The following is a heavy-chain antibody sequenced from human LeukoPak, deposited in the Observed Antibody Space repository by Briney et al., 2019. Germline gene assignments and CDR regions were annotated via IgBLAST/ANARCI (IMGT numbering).Heavy chain of an antibody. D-gene: IGHD6-19*01. Sequence: PSETLSLTCAVYGGSFSGYYWSWIRQPPGKGLEWIGEINHSGSTTYNPSLKSRVTISVDTSNNQFSLKLSSVTAADTAVYYCARDMRAVAGTGAFDIWGQGTMVTVSS. CDR2: INHSGST. J-gene: IGHJ3*02. CDR3: ARDMRAVAGTGAFDI. V-gene: IGHV4-34*01. CDR1: GGSFSGYY.